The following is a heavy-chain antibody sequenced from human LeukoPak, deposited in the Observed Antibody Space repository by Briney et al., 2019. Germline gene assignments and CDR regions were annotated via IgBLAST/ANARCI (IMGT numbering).Heavy chain of an antibody. CDR1: GFTFSSYA. CDR2: IGAGGTFT. CDR3: AKDRHKWYAFDY. Sequence: GGSLRLSCTASGFTFSSYAMNWVRQAPGKGLEWVSGIGAGGTFTYYADSVKGRFTISRDNSKNTLYLQMNSLRAEDTAVYYCAKDRHKWYAFDYWGQGTLVTVSS. V-gene: IGHV3-23*01. J-gene: IGHJ4*02. D-gene: IGHD2-15*01.